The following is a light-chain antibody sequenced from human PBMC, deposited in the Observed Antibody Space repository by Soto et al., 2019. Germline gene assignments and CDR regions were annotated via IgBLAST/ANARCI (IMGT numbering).Light chain of an antibody. V-gene: IGLV2-8*01. CDR2: EVS. CDR1: SSDIGAYNY. CDR3: SSYAGSNDRWV. Sequence: QSVLTQPPSASGSPGQSVTISCTGTSSDIGAYNYVSWYQQHPGKAPKLMIHEVSKRPPGVPDRVSGSKSGNTASLTVSGLQADDEADYCCSSYAGSNDRWVFGGGTKLTVL. J-gene: IGLJ3*02.